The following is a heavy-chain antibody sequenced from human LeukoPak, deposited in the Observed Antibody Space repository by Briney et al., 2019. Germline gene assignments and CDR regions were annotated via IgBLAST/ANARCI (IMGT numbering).Heavy chain of an antibody. CDR2: INHSGST. J-gene: IGHJ3*02. V-gene: IGHV4-34*01. CDR3: ARRGYCSSTSCLLNNDAFDI. CDR1: GASFSGYY. Sequence: SETLSLTCAVYGASFSGYYWSWIRQPPGKGLEWLGEINHSGSTNYNPSLKSRVTISVDTSKNQFSLKLSSVTAADTAVYYCARRGYCSSTSCLLNNDAFDIWGQGTMVTVSS. D-gene: IGHD2-2*01.